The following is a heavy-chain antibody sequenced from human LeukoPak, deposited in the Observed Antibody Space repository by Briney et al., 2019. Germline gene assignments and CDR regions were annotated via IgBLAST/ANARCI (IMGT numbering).Heavy chain of an antibody. CDR1: GYTFTSYD. J-gene: IGHJ4*02. CDR3: VSGVRLGELSFFDY. Sequence: GASVKVSCKASGYTFTSYDINWVRQATGQGLEWMGWMNPNSGNTGYAQKFQGGVTMTRNTSISTAYMELSSLRSEDTAVYYCVSGVRLGELSFFDYWGQGTLVTVSS. D-gene: IGHD3-16*02. CDR2: MNPNSGNT. V-gene: IGHV1-8*01.